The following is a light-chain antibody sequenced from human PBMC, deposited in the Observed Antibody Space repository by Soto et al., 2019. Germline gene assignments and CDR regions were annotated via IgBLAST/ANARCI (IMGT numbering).Light chain of an antibody. CDR2: DVS. CDR3: QQRDNWPWT. CDR1: QSVRSN. Sequence: EIVLTQSPATLSLSPGERATLSCRASQSVRSNLAWYQHKPGQAPRLLIYDVSNRATGIPGRFSGSGFGTDFTLTISNVEPEDFAVYYCQQRDNWPWTFGQGEKVEIK. J-gene: IGKJ1*01. V-gene: IGKV3-11*01.